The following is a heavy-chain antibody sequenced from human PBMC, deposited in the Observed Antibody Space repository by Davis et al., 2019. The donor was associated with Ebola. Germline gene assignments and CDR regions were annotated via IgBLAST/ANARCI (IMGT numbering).Heavy chain of an antibody. V-gene: IGHV3-30*04. D-gene: IGHD3-22*01. CDR2: ISNDGNKE. CDR3: ARAADSSGYYSPLDY. CDR1: GFNFRTYS. Sequence: GGSLRLSCVASGFNFRTYSMHWVRQAPGKGLEWVASISNDGNKEYYADSGRGRFTISRDNSKNTLYLQMNSLRAEDTAVYYCARAADSSGYYSPLDYWGQGTLVTVSS. J-gene: IGHJ4*02.